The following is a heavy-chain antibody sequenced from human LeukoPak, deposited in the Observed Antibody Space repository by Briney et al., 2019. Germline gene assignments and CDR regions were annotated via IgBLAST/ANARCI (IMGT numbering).Heavy chain of an antibody. CDR3: AVRQQWLGVDY. CDR2: INHSGST. Sequence: SETLALTCTVSGGSISSYYWSWIRQPPGKGLEWIGEINHSGSTNYNPSLKSRVTISVDTSKNQFSLKLSSVTAADTAVYYCAVRQQWLGVDYWGQGTLVTVSS. CDR1: GGSISSYY. D-gene: IGHD6-19*01. J-gene: IGHJ4*02. V-gene: IGHV4-34*01.